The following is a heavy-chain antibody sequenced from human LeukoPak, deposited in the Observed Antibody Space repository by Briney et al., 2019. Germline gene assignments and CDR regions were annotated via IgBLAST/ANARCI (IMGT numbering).Heavy chain of an antibody. J-gene: IGHJ5*02. Sequence: SETLSLTCTVSGGSLSSGGYCWSWMRQPPGKGLEWIGYIYHSGSTYYNPSLKSRVTISVDRSKNQFSLKLSSVTAADTAVYYCARDRDCSSTSCPPGTWFDPWGQGTLVTVSS. CDR3: ARDRDCSSTSCPPGTWFDP. V-gene: IGHV4-30-2*01. D-gene: IGHD2-2*01. CDR2: IYHSGST. CDR1: GGSLSSGGYC.